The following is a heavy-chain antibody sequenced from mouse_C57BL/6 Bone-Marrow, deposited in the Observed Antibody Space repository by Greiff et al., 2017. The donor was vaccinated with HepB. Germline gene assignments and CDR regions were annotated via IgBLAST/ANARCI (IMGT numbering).Heavy chain of an antibody. CDR1: GYTFTDYY. J-gene: IGHJ2*01. D-gene: IGHD1-1*01. Sequence: VQLQQSGPELVKPGASVKISCKASGYTFTDYYMNWVKQSHGKSLEWIGDINPNNGGTSYNQKFKGKATLTVDKSSSTAYMELRSLTSEDSAVYYCARAGDYGSYDYWGQGTTLTVSS. CDR2: INPNNGGT. CDR3: ARAGDYGSYDY. V-gene: IGHV1-26*01.